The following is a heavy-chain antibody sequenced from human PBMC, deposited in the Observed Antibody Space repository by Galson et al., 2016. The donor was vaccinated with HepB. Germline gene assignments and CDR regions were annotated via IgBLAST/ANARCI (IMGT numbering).Heavy chain of an antibody. Sequence: LRLSCAASEFPFSRYGIHWVRQARGKGLDWVAVVWSDGIQKYFADSVKGRFTIYRDNSKNTVYLQMNSLRAEDTAVYYCARGQGYCSGGTCHGIDYWGQGTVVTVSS. V-gene: IGHV3-33*01. J-gene: IGHJ4*02. D-gene: IGHD2-15*01. CDR3: ARGQGYCSGGTCHGIDY. CDR1: EFPFSRYG. CDR2: VWSDGIQK.